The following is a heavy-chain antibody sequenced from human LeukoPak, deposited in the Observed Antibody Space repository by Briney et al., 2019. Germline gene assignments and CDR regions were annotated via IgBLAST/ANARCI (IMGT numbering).Heavy chain of an antibody. CDR1: GFTFSSYG. CDR2: ISGSGGRT. CDR3: AKDQAAPGTEFDY. Sequence: QPGGSLRLSCAASGFTFSSYGMSWVRQAPGKGLEWVSAISGSGGRTYYADSVKGRFTISRDNSKNTLYLQMNSLRAEDTAVYYCAKDQAAPGTEFDYWGQGTLVTVSS. J-gene: IGHJ4*02. D-gene: IGHD6-13*01. V-gene: IGHV3-23*01.